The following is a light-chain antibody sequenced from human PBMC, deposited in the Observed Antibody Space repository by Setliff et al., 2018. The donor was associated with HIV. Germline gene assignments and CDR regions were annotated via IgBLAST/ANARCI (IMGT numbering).Light chain of an antibody. Sequence: QSALTQPASVPGSPGQSITISCTGTSSDVGYYNLVSWYQQHPGKAPKLMIYDVNSRPSGVSNRFSGSKSGNTASLTISGLQAEDEADYYCSSFTSSITPFVFGSGTRSPS. CDR3: SSFTSSITPFV. CDR2: DVN. J-gene: IGLJ1*01. CDR1: SSDVGYYNL. V-gene: IGLV2-14*01.